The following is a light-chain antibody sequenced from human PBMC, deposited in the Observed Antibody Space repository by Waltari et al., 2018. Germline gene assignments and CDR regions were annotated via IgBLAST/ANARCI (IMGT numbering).Light chain of an antibody. CDR2: GAT. V-gene: IGKV3-15*01. J-gene: IGKJ4*01. CDR3: QQYDNWPPLT. CDR1: QSVSSN. Sequence: EILMTQSPGTLSVSPGERATLSCWASQSVSSNLVWYQQKPGQAPRLLIYGATIRATGIPARFSGSGSGTEFTLTISSLQSEDFATYYCQQYDNWPPLTFGGGTKVEIK.